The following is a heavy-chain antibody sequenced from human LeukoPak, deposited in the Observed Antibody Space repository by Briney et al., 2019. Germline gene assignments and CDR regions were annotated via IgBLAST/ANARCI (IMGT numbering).Heavy chain of an antibody. CDR3: VRSMSGRNDL. V-gene: IGHV3-74*01. D-gene: IGHD3-3*01. J-gene: IGHJ5*02. CDR1: GFTFSNYG. Sequence: GGPLRLFCAGSGFTFSNYGVHWVREAPGGGVVWVSRINVEWRRTDYADSVRGRFTISRDNVKNTLYLQMNSLPAEDTAVYYCVRSMSGRNDLWGQGTLVTVSS. CDR2: INVEWRRT.